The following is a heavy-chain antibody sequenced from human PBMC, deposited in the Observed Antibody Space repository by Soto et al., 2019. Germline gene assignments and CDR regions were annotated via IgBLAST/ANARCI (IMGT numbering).Heavy chain of an antibody. CDR3: AKDRRGGEYPAFDL. Sequence: EVQLLESGGGLVQPGGFLRLTCAASGFSVSDYDMGWVRQAPGKGLEWVSLIRGDGGATYYADSVEGRLTTSRVTSENTVYLDMNSLRAEDTDLYYCAKDRRGGEYPAFDLWGQGTMVTVSS. CDR2: IRGDGGAT. CDR1: GFSVSDYD. D-gene: IGHD2-21*01. V-gene: IGHV3-23*01. J-gene: IGHJ3*01.